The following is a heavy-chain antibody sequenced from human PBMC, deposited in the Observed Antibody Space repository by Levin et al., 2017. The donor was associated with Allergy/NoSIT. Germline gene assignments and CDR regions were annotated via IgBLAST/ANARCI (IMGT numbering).Heavy chain of an antibody. CDR2: ISAVSTYI. CDR1: GFTFSSYS. V-gene: IGHV3-21*01. D-gene: IGHD4-17*01. Sequence: PEASVKVSCAASGFTFSSYSMTWVRQAPGKALEWVSSISAVSTYIYYADSVKGRFTISRDNAKNSLYLQMDSLRAEDTAVYYCARDRDGDFFKWLDPWGQGTLVTVSS. CDR3: ARDRDGDFFKWLDP. J-gene: IGHJ5*02.